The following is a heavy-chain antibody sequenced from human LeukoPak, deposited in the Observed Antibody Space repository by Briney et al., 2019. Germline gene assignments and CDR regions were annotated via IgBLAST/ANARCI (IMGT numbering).Heavy chain of an antibody. V-gene: IGHV4-39*07. CDR3: ARSAVAGTFDI. D-gene: IGHD6-19*01. J-gene: IGHJ3*02. CDR1: GDSISSRSFY. Sequence: SETLSLTCTVSGDSISSRSFYWSWIRQPPGKGLEWIGDINHSGGTNYIPSLKSRVTISVETSKNQFSLKLSSVTAADTAVYYCARSAVAGTFDIWGQGTTVTVSS. CDR2: INHSGGT.